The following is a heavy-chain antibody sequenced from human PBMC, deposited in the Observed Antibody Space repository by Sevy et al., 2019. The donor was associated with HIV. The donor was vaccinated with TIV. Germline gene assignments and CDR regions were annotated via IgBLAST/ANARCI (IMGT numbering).Heavy chain of an antibody. J-gene: IGHJ4*02. V-gene: IGHV4-59*08. D-gene: IGHD2-2*01. CDR2: IYNNIGST. CDR3: ARGAVVIGTAATPVLDF. CDR1: DDSINSYY. Sequence: SETLSLTCSVSDDSINSYYWSWIRQPPGKGLEWIGYIYNNIGSTSYNPSLTSRVTISVDTSKNQFSLKPTSVTAADTAVYYCARGAVVIGTAATPVLDFWGLGSLVTVSS.